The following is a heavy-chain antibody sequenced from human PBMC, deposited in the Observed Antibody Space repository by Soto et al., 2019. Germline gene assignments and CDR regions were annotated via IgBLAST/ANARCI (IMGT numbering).Heavy chain of an antibody. V-gene: IGHV4-61*01. CDR3: AREVGYYDGSGYPPVYYYYGMDV. J-gene: IGHJ6*02. Sequence: SETLSLTCTVSGGSVSSGSYYWSWIRQPPGKGLEWIGYIYYSGSTNYNPSLKSRVTISVDTSKNQFSLKLSSVTAADTAVYYCAREVGYYDGSGYPPVYYYYGMDVWGQGTTVTVSS. D-gene: IGHD3-22*01. CDR2: IYYSGST. CDR1: GGSVSSGSYY.